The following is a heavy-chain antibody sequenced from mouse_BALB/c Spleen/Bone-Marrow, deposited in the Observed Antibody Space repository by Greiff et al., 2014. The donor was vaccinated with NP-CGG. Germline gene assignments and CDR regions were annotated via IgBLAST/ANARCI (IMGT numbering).Heavy chain of an antibody. D-gene: IGHD2-5*01. CDR1: GFTFSGYA. J-gene: IGHJ1*01. V-gene: IGHV5-6-5*01. CDR2: ISSGGST. Sequence: EVKVEESGGGLVKPGGSLKLSCAASGFTFSGYAMSWVRQTPEKRLEWVASISSGGSTFYPDSVKGRFTISRDNARNIPYLQMSSLRSEDTAMYYCARRKTTILTTFYWYFDVWGAGTTVTVSS. CDR3: ARRKTTILTTFYWYFDV.